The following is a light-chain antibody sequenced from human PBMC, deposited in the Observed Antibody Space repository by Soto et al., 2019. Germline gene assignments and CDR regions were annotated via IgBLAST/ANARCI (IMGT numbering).Light chain of an antibody. CDR1: SSDVGGYNY. CDR2: EVS. CDR3: SSYTSSSTLFVV. V-gene: IGLV2-14*01. J-gene: IGLJ2*01. Sequence: QSALTQPASVSGSPGQSITISCTGTSSDVGGYNYVSWYQQHSGKAPKLMIYEVSNRTSGVSNRFSGSKSCNTASLTISGLQAEDEADYYCSSYTSSSTLFVVFGGGTKVTVL.